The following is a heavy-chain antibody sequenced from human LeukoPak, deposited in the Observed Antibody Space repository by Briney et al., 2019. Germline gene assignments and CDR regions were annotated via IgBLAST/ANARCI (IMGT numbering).Heavy chain of an antibody. D-gene: IGHD4-17*01. CDR3: ATPGGDYGVFDS. J-gene: IGHJ4*02. CDR2: INHSGST. V-gene: IGHV4-34*01. Sequence: SETLSLTCAVYGGSFSGYYWSWIRQPPGKGLEWIGEINHSGSTNYNPSLKSRVTISVDTSKNHFSLQLSSATAADTAVYYCATPGGDYGVFDSWGQGTLVTVSS. CDR1: GGSFSGYY.